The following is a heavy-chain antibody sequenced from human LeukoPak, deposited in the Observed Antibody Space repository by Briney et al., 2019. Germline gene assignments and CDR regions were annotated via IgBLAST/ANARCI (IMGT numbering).Heavy chain of an antibody. V-gene: IGHV1-18*01. D-gene: IGHD4-17*01. Sequence: ASVKVSCKASGYTFTSYGISWVRQAPGQGLEWMGWISAYNGNTNYAQKLQGRVTMTTDTSTSTAYMELRSLRSDDTAVYYCARARGCGDYGEWFDPWGQGTLVTVSS. J-gene: IGHJ5*02. CDR2: ISAYNGNT. CDR1: GYTFTSYG. CDR3: ARARGCGDYGEWFDP.